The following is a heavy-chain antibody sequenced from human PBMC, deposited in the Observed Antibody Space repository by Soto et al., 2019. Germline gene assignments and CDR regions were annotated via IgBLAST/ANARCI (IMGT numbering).Heavy chain of an antibody. Sequence: LSPTCAVSGDSISSTIRRSWVRQPPGQGLEWIGDIDHSGSTNYNPSLKSRVTIAVDKSKNKFSLKLISVTAADTAVYYCGRASTAYSGGGCWGRGT. CDR1: GDSISSTIR. J-gene: IGHJ6*01. D-gene: IGHD6-19*01. CDR2: IDHSGST. V-gene: IGHV4-4*02. CDR3: GRASTAYSGGGC.